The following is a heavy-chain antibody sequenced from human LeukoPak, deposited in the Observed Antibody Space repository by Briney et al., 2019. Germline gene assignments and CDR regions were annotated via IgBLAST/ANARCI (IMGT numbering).Heavy chain of an antibody. CDR3: ARAPRWFGELLSASDI. Sequence: GGSLRLSCAASGFTVSSNYMSWVRQAPGKGLEWVSVIYSGGSTYYADSVKGRFTISRDNSKNTLYLQMNSLRAEDTAVYYCARAPRWFGELLSASDIWGQGTMVTVSS. V-gene: IGHV3-66*01. J-gene: IGHJ3*02. CDR2: IYSGGST. D-gene: IGHD3-10*01. CDR1: GFTVSSNY.